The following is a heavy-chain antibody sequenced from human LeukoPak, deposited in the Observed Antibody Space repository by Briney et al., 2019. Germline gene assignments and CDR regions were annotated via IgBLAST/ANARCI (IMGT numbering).Heavy chain of an antibody. CDR3: AKDIYSAYDLARAFDF. D-gene: IGHD5-12*01. CDR2: ISGSGNT. CDR1: GFAFSYYA. V-gene: IGHV3-23*01. J-gene: IGHJ4*01. Sequence: GGSLRLSCAASGFAFSYYAMSWVRQAPGKGLEWVSGISGSGNTHYTDSVKGRFTISRDNSKSTLDLQMNSLRVEDTALYYCAKDIYSAYDLARAFDFWGQGTLVTVST.